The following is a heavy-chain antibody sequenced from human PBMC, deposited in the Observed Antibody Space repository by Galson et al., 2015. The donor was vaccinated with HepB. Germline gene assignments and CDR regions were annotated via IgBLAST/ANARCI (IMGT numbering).Heavy chain of an antibody. CDR2: ISAYNGNT. CDR1: GYTFTSYG. J-gene: IGHJ6*02. CDR3: ARDVIWLQFKLVGYYGMDV. V-gene: IGHV1-18*01. Sequence: SVKVSCKASGYTFTSYGISWVRQAPGQGLEWMGWISAYNGNTNYAQKLQGRVTMTTDTSTSTAYMELRSLRSDDTAVYYCARDVIWLQFKLVGYYGMDVWGQGTTVTVSS. D-gene: IGHD5-24*01.